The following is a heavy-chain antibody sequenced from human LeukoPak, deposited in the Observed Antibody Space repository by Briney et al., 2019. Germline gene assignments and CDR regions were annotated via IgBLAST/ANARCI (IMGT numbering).Heavy chain of an antibody. CDR3: ARRGGYSYGSNYYYMDV. Sequence: ASVKVSCKGSGYSFTSYWIGWVRQMPGKGLEWMGITYPGDSDTRYSPSFQGQVTISADKSISTAYLQWSSLKASDTAMYYCARRGGYSYGSNYYYMDVWGKGTTVTVSS. CDR2: TYPGDSDT. J-gene: IGHJ6*03. CDR1: GYSFTSYW. V-gene: IGHV5-51*01. D-gene: IGHD5-18*01.